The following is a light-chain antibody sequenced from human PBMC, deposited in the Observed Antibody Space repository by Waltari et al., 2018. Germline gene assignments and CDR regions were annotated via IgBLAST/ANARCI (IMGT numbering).Light chain of an antibody. V-gene: IGKV1-5*03. CDR1: QSISDW. J-gene: IGKJ1*01. CDR2: NAS. CDR3: QQCHTFPKT. Sequence: DIQMTQSPSTLSASVGDRVTIICRASQSISDWLAWYQQKPGKPPKLLIYNASNLEEGVPPRFRGSASGTEFSLTINILQPEDVATYYCQQCHTFPKTFGQGTKVEMK.